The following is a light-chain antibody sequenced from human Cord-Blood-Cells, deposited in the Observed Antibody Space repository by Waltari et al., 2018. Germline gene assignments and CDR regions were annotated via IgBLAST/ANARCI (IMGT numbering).Light chain of an antibody. Sequence: QSVLTQPPSASGTPGQRVTIPCSGSSSNIGSNYVYWYQQLPGTAPKPLIYRNNQQRSGARDRFSGSKSGTSASLAISGVRSEDEADYYCAAWDDSLGGWVFGGGTKLTVL. CDR2: RNN. CDR3: AAWDDSLGGWV. V-gene: IGLV1-47*01. CDR1: SSNIGSNY. J-gene: IGLJ3*02.